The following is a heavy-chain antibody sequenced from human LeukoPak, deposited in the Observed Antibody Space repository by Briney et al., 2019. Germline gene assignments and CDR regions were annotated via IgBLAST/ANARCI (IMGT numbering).Heavy chain of an antibody. J-gene: IGHJ1*01. Sequence: PGGSLRLSCAASGFTVSDNYMSWVRQAPGKGLEWVSVFYSGGSTRYADSVKGRFTISRDNSNNTLYLQLNSLRAEDTAVYFCAGSSWSSEYFHYWGQGTLVTVSS. D-gene: IGHD6-13*01. V-gene: IGHV3-66*01. CDR3: AGSSWSSEYFHY. CDR2: FYSGGST. CDR1: GFTVSDNY.